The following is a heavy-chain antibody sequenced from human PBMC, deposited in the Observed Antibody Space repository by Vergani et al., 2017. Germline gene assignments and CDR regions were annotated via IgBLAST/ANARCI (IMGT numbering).Heavy chain of an antibody. Sequence: QVQLQQWGAGLLKPSETLSLTCAVYGGSFSGYYWSWIRQPPGKGLEWIGEINHSGSTNYNPSLKSRVTISVDTSKNQFSLKLSSVTAADTAVYYCARTDIGATIPDYWGQGTLVTVSS. V-gene: IGHV4-34*01. CDR2: INHSGST. D-gene: IGHD5-12*01. CDR1: GGSFSGYY. CDR3: ARTDIGATIPDY. J-gene: IGHJ4*02.